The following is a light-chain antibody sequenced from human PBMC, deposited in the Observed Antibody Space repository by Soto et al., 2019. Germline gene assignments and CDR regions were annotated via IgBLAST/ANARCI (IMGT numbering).Light chain of an antibody. CDR1: SSDIGAYNF. Sequence: QSALTQPASVSGSPGQSNTISCTGTSSDIGAYNFVSWYQHPGKAPKLMLYDVNIRPSGVSNRFSGSKSGNTASLTISGLQAEDEADYYCTSWTTSTTMIFGGRTKLTVL. CDR2: DVN. CDR3: TSWTTSTTMI. V-gene: IGLV2-14*03. J-gene: IGLJ2*01.